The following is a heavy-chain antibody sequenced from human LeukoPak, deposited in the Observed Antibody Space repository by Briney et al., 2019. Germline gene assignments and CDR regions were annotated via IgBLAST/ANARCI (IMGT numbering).Heavy chain of an antibody. V-gene: IGHV3-74*01. CDR3: ARDLNLWFGEFYYYYGMDV. J-gene: IGHJ6*02. D-gene: IGHD3-10*01. CDR1: GFTFSSYA. CDR2: INSDGSST. Sequence: GGSLRLSCAASGFTFSSYAMSWVRQAPGKGLVWVSRINSDGSSTSYADSVKGRFTISRDNAKNTLYLQMNSLRAEDTAVYYCARDLNLWFGEFYYYYGMDVWGQGTTVTVSS.